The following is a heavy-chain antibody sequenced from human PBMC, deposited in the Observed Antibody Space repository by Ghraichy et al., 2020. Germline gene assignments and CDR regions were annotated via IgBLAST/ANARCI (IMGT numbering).Heavy chain of an antibody. CDR3: AKDYTPGYSFSGDWFDP. J-gene: IGHJ5*02. CDR2: ISYDGSNK. CDR1: GFTFSSYG. Sequence: GGSLRLSCAASGFTFSSYGMHWVRQAPGKGLEWVAVISYDGSNKYYADSVKGRFTISRDNSKNTLYLQMNSLRAEDTAVYYCAKDYTPGYSFSGDWFDPWGQGTLVTVSS. D-gene: IGHD1-26*01. V-gene: IGHV3-30*18.